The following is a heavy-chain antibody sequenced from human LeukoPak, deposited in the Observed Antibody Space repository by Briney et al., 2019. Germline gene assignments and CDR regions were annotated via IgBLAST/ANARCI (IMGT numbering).Heavy chain of an antibody. CDR3: ATIHDGYFDWLLPPYYYYGMDV. CDR1: GYTFTSYG. V-gene: IGHV1-18*01. J-gene: IGHJ6*02. CDR2: ISAYNGNT. D-gene: IGHD3-9*01. Sequence: ASVKVSCKASGYTFTSYGISWVRQAPGQGLEWMGWISAYNGNTNYAQKFQGRVAMTTDTSTSTAYMELRSLRSDDTAVYYCATIHDGYFDWLLPPYYYYGMDVWGQGTTVTVSS.